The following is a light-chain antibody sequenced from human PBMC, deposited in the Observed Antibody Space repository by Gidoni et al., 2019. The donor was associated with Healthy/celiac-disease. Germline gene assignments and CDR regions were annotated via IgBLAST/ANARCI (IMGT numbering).Light chain of an antibody. J-gene: IGKJ4*01. V-gene: IGKV1-39*01. CDR2: AAS. Sequence: DIQMTQSTSSLSASVGDRVTITCRASQSISSYLNWYQQKPGKAPKLLIYAASRLQSGVPSRFSGSGSGTDFTLTISSLQPEDFATYYCQQSYSTLALTFGGGTRVEIK. CDR1: QSISSY. CDR3: QQSYSTLALT.